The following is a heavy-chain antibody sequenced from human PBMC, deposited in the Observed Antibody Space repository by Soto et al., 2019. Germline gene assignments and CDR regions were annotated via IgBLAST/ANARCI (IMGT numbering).Heavy chain of an antibody. CDR1: GFTFSSYG. D-gene: IGHD3-9*01. CDR2: ISYDGSNK. J-gene: IGHJ4*02. Sequence: GGSLRLSCAASGFTFSSYGMHWVRQAPGKGLEWVAVISYDGSNKYYADSVKGRFTISRDNSKNTLYLQMNSLRAEDTAVYYCAKDGDILTGMPLFWFDYWGQGTLVTVSS. CDR3: AKDGDILTGMPLFWFDY. V-gene: IGHV3-30*18.